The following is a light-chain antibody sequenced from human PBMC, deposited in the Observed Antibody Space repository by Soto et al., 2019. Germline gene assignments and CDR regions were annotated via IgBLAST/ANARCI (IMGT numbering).Light chain of an antibody. V-gene: IGKV3-11*01. CDR1: QSVRSY. CDR3: QHRSNWPST. Sequence: EIVLTQSPVTLSLSPGERATLSCRGSQSVRSYLAWYQQKPGQAPRLLIYDAFKRATGIPARFSGSGSGTDFTLTISSLEPEDFAVYYCQHRSNWPSTFGGGTKVEIK. J-gene: IGKJ4*01. CDR2: DAF.